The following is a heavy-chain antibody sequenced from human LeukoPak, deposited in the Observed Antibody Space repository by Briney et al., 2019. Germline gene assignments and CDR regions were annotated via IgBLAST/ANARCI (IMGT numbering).Heavy chain of an antibody. V-gene: IGHV4-61*02. J-gene: IGHJ2*01. CDR3: ARERAYGWEPLPRYFDL. D-gene: IGHD1-26*01. CDR1: GGPISSGSYY. CDR2: IYTSGST. Sequence: SQTLSLTCTVSGGPISSGSYYWSWIRQPAGKGLEWIGRIYTSGSTNYNPSLKSRVTMSGDTSKKQFSLKLTSVTAADTAVYYCARERAYGWEPLPRYFDLWGRGTLVTVSS.